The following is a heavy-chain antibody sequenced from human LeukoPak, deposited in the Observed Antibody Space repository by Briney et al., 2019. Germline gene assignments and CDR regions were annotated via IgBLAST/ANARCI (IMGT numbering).Heavy chain of an antibody. CDR1: GGSFSGYY. CDR3: ARRYYGSKLWFDP. CDR2: INHSGST. D-gene: IGHD3-10*01. V-gene: IGHV4-34*01. Sequence: SETLSLTCAVYGGSFSGYYWSWIRQPPGKGLEWIGEINHSGSTNYNPSLKSRVTISVDTSKNQFSLKLSSVTAADTAVYYCARRYYGSKLWFDPWGQGTLVTVSS. J-gene: IGHJ5*02.